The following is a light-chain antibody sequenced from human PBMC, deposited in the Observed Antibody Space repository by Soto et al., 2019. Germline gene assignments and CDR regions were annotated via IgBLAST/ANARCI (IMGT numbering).Light chain of an antibody. CDR3: SSYTSSRTLV. CDR1: SSDIGGYKF. V-gene: IGLV2-14*01. Sequence: QSALTQPASVSGSPGQSITISCTGTSSDIGGYKFVSWYQQHPGKAPKLIIYEVSNRPSGVSNRLSGSKSGNAASLTISGLQAEDEADYYCSSYTSSRTLVFGGGTKVTVL. CDR2: EVS. J-gene: IGLJ2*01.